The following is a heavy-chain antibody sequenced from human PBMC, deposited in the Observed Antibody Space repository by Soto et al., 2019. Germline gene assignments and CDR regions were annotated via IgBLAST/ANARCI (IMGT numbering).Heavy chain of an antibody. CDR3: ANLAKNYYHYMDV. V-gene: IGHV3-11*01. CDR1: GFSFSDSY. Sequence: PGGSLRLSCAASGFSFSDSYMSWIRQAPGKGLEWVSLISTSGSSTDYADSVKGRFTISRDNAKNSLSLQMNSLRAEDTAVYYCANLAKNYYHYMDVWGKGTTVTVSS. D-gene: IGHD1-26*01. CDR2: ISTSGSST. J-gene: IGHJ6*03.